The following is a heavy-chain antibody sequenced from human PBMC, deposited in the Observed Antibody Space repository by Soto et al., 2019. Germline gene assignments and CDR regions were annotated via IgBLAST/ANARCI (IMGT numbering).Heavy chain of an antibody. D-gene: IGHD3-16*01. CDR1: SGSISSSNW. CDR3: ARDLSNGGWFDP. CDR2: IYHSGST. V-gene: IGHV4-4*02. Sequence: QVQLQESGPGLVKPSGTLSLTCAVSSGSISSSNWWSWVRQPPGKGLEWIGEIYHSGSTNYNQSLNSRVTISVDKSENQFSLKLSSVTAADTSVYYCARDLSNGGWFDPWGQGTLVTVSS. J-gene: IGHJ5*02.